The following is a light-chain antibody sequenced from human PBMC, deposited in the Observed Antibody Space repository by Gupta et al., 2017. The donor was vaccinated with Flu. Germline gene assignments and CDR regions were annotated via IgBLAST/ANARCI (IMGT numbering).Light chain of an antibody. V-gene: IGLV3-10*01. CDR1: ALPRKY. CDR3: YSTDSSSIERL. Sequence: GDALPRKYAFWYQQRSGQAPVLVIYEDTKRPAGIPERFSGSTSGTVATLSISGAQVEDEGDYYCYSTDSSSIERLFGGGTKLTVL. CDR2: EDT. J-gene: IGLJ2*01.